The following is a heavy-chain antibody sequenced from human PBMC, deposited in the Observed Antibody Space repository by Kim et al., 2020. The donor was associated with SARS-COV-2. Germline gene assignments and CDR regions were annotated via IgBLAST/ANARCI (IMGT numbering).Heavy chain of an antibody. V-gene: IGHV3-30*04. D-gene: IGHD5-18*01. Sequence: GGSLRLSCAASGFTFSSYAMHWVRQAPGKGLEWVAVISYDGSNKYYADSVKGRFTISRDNSKNTLYLQMNSLRAEDTAVYYCARDMSLQLWADWYYYGM. CDR3: ARDMSLQLWADWYYYGM. CDR1: GFTFSSYA. CDR2: ISYDGSNK. J-gene: IGHJ6*01.